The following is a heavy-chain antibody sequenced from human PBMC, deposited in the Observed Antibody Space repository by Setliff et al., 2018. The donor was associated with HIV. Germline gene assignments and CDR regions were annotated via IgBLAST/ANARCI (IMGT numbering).Heavy chain of an antibody. CDR2: IYYSGST. CDR3: ARHGGGSYDRFFDY. V-gene: IGHV4-39*01. D-gene: IGHD1-26*01. Sequence: KPSETLSLTCTVSGGSISSSSYYWGWIRQPPGKGLEWIGSIYYSGSTYYNPSLKSRVTISVDTSKNQFSLKLSSVTAADTAVYYCARHGGGSYDRFFDYWGQGTLVTAPQ. J-gene: IGHJ4*02. CDR1: GGSISSSSYY.